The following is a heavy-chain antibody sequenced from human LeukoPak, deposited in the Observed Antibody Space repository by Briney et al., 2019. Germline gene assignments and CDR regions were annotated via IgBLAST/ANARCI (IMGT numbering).Heavy chain of an antibody. CDR2: IYSGGST. D-gene: IGHD2-15*01. J-gene: IGHJ2*01. CDR3: ARELGCGSCYSFGWYFDL. V-gene: IGHV3-53*01. CDR1: GFTVSSNY. Sequence: GGSLRLSCAASGFTVSSNYMSWVRQSPGKGLEWVSVIYSGGSTYYADSVKGRFTISRDNAKNSLYLQMNSLRAEDTAVYYCARELGCGSCYSFGWYFDLWGRGTLVTVSS.